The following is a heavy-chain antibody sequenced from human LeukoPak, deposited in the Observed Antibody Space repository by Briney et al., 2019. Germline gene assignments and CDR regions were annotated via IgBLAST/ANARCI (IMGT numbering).Heavy chain of an antibody. CDR2: ISYDGSNK. Sequence: GGSLRLSCAASGFTFSSYAMHWVRQAPGKGLEWVAVISYDGSNKYYADSVKGRFTISRDNSKNTLYLQMNSLRAEDTAVYYCARDVVGATTGRVSSFDIWGQGTMVTVSS. V-gene: IGHV3-30*04. CDR3: ARDVVGATTGRVSSFDI. D-gene: IGHD1-26*01. CDR1: GFTFSSYA. J-gene: IGHJ3*02.